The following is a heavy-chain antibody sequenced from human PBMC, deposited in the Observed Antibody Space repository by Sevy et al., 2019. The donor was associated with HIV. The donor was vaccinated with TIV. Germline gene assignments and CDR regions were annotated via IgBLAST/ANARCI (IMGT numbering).Heavy chain of an antibody. CDR1: GFTFSNTW. CDR2: IKFDGIYI. J-gene: IGHJ4*02. CDR3: VSQFGVPGY. Sequence: GGSLRLSCVASGFTFSNTWMSWVRQAPGKGLVCVSRIKFDGIYINYADSVKGRFTISRDNAKNTVFLQMNSLRVEDTGIYYCVSQFGVPGYWGQGTLVTISS. V-gene: IGHV3-74*01. D-gene: IGHD3-10*01.